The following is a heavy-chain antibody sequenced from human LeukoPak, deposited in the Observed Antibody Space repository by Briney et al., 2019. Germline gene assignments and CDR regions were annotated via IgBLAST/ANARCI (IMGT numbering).Heavy chain of an antibody. V-gene: IGHV3-48*03. J-gene: IGHJ4*02. CDR2: ISSSGSTI. CDR3: ARLRGSALDY. D-gene: IGHD6-25*01. CDR1: GFTFAGYE. Sequence: GGSLRLSCAASGFTFAGYEMNWVHQAPGKGLEWVSYISSSGSTIYYADSVKGRFTISRDNAKNSLSLQMNSLRAEDTAVYFCARLRGSALDYWGQGALVTVSS.